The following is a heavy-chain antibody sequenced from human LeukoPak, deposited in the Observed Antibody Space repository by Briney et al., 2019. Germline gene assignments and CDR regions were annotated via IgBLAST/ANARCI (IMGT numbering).Heavy chain of an antibody. Sequence: GGSLRLSCAASGFTFSSYAMHWVRQAPGKGLEWVAVISYDGSSKYYADSVKGRFTISRDNSKNTLYLQMNSLRAEDTAVYYCARGASYYYDSSGYLADYWGQGTLVTVSS. CDR2: ISYDGSSK. J-gene: IGHJ4*02. V-gene: IGHV3-30*04. D-gene: IGHD3-22*01. CDR1: GFTFSSYA. CDR3: ARGASYYYDSSGYLADY.